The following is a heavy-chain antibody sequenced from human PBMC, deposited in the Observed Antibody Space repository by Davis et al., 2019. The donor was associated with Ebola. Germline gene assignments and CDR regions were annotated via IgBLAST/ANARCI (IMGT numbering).Heavy chain of an antibody. CDR2: IYPGDSVT. CDR3: ARPYYDVLTGYYRY. V-gene: IGHV5-51*01. J-gene: IGHJ4*02. CDR1: GFIFDNYW. D-gene: IGHD3-9*01. Sequence: PGGSLRLSCKTSGFIFDNYWIAWVRQVPGKGLEWMGIIYPGDSVTKYSPSFEGQVTISVDKSIRTAYLQWSSLRASDSAMYYCARPYYDVLTGYYRYWGQGTLVTVSS.